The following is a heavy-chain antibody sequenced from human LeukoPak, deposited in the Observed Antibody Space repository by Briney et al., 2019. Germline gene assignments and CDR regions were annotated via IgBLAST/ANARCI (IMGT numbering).Heavy chain of an antibody. Sequence: GGSLRLSCAASGFTFSNYGMHWVRQAPGKGLEWVAFIRYDGTNKYYADSVKGRFTISRDNSKNALYLQMNSLRAEDTAVFYCATFPYYFDSSGSYYFDFWGQGTLVTVSS. CDR3: ATFPYYFDSSGSYYFDF. CDR1: GFTFSNYG. D-gene: IGHD3-22*01. V-gene: IGHV3-30*02. J-gene: IGHJ4*02. CDR2: IRYDGTNK.